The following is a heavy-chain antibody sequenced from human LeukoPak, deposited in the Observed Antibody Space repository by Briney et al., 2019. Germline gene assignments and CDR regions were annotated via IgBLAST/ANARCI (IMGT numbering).Heavy chain of an antibody. CDR3: ARGTPYSSGHDAFDI. CDR2: IGTAGDT. CDR1: GFTFSSYD. Sequence: GGFLRLSCAASGFTFSSYDMHWVRQATGKGLEWVSAIGTAGDTYYPGSVKGRFTISRENAKNSLYLQMNSLRAGDTAVYYCARGTPYSSGHDAFDIWGQGTMVTVSS. V-gene: IGHV3-13*01. J-gene: IGHJ3*02. D-gene: IGHD6-19*01.